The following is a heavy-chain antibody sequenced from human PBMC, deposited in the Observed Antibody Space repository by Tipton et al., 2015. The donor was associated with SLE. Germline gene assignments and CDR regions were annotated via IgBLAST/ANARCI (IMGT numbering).Heavy chain of an antibody. V-gene: IGHV4-38-2*02. CDR1: GYSISSGYY. Sequence: GLVKPSETLSLTCTVSGYSISSGYYWGWIRQPPGKGLEWIGSIYHSGSTYYNPSLKSRVTISVDTSKNQFSLKLSSVTAADTALYYCARPGSPFWSGYPFDYWGQGTLVTVSS. J-gene: IGHJ4*02. CDR3: ARPGSPFWSGYPFDY. CDR2: IYHSGST. D-gene: IGHD3-3*01.